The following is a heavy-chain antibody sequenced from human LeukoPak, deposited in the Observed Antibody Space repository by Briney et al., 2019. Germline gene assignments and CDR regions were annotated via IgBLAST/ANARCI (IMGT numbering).Heavy chain of an antibody. Sequence: SETLSLTCAVSNYSISSDYFWGWIRQPPGKGLEWIGNIYHSGSTYYNPSLKSRVTISVDTSKNQFSLNLSSVTAADTAVYYCARDYRGIRRAGHGFDIWGQGTMVTVSS. CDR2: IYHSGST. CDR1: NYSISSDYF. D-gene: IGHD3-10*01. J-gene: IGHJ3*02. CDR3: ARDYRGIRRAGHGFDI. V-gene: IGHV4-38-2*02.